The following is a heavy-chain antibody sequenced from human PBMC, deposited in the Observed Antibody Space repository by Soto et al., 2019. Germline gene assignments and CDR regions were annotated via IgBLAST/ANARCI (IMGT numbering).Heavy chain of an antibody. CDR1: GFSLSTSGVG. J-gene: IGHJ5*02. CDR3: AHLPKMTTVTTGWFDP. CDR2: IYWDDDK. Sequence: SGPTLVNPTQTLTLACTFSGFSLSTSGVGVGWIRQPPGKALEWLALIYWDDDKRYSPSLKGRLTITKDTSKNQVVLTMTNMDPVDTATYYCAHLPKMTTVTTGWFDPWGQGTLVTAPQ. D-gene: IGHD4-17*01. V-gene: IGHV2-5*02.